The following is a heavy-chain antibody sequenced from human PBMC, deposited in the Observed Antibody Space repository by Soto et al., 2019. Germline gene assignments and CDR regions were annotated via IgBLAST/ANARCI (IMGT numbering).Heavy chain of an antibody. D-gene: IGHD1-26*01. CDR1: GGAFNNYI. CDR2: IIPMFGTP. V-gene: IGHV1-69*01. CDR3: ARGRDQPPVGLYFDS. Sequence: QVQLVQSGAEVKKPGSSVKVSCKASGGAFNNYIFDWVRQAPGQGLEWMGGIIPMFGTPKYAQTFQDRITISADVSTGTAYMELSSLRFDDTAIYYCARGRDQPPVGLYFDSWGEGTRVTFSS. J-gene: IGHJ4*02.